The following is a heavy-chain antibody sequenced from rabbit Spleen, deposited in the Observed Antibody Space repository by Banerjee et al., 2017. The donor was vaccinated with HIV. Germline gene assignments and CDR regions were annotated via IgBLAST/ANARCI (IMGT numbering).Heavy chain of an antibody. J-gene: IGHJ2*01. CDR1: GFDFSSYYM. CDR3: ARNYVNVFDP. Sequence: QEQLKESGGGLVQPGGSLKLSCKASGFDFSSYYMSWVRQAPGKGLEWIACINAVTGKAVYANWPKGRFTISKASSTTVTLKMTSLTAADTATYFCARNYVNVFDPWGPGTLVTVS. CDR2: INAVTGKA. V-gene: IGHV1S45*01. D-gene: IGHD1-1*01.